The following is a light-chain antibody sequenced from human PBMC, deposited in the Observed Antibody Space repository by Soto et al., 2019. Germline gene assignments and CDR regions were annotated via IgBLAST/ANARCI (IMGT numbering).Light chain of an antibody. J-gene: IGLJ2*01. V-gene: IGLV2-14*01. CDR2: NVR. Sequence: QSALTQPASVSGSPGQSITISCTGTSSDVGGYDYVSWYQQHPGKAPKLMIYNVRNRPSGVSNRFSGSKAGNTASLTISGLQAEDEAAYYCSSYTSSSTVVFGGGTQLTV. CDR3: SSYTSSSTVV. CDR1: SSDVGGYDY.